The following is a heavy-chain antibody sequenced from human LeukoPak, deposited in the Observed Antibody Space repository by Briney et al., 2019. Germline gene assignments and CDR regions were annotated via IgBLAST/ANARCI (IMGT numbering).Heavy chain of an antibody. CDR2: LSHTGSS. CDR1: GYSISSGYY. V-gene: IGHV4-38-2*02. CDR3: ARDTAGATSFDY. Sequence: SETLSLTCRVSGYSISSGYYWGWVRQSPGSGLEWIGSLSHTGSSFYNPALKSRVTISLDTSKNHFSLTLSSVTAADTAVYYCARDTAGATSFDYWGQGTLVTVSS. J-gene: IGHJ4*02. D-gene: IGHD1-26*01.